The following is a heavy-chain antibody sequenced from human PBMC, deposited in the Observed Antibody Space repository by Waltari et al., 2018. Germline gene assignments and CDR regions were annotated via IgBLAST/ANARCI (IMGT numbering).Heavy chain of an antibody. CDR3: AKDDGGNSGYFQH. CDR1: GFTFTSYA. J-gene: IGHJ1*01. CDR2: ISGRGGST. D-gene: IGHD2-21*02. V-gene: IGHV3-23*01. Sequence: EVQLLESGGGLVQPGGSLRLSCAASGFTFTSYAMCWVRQAPGTGRGGVSAISGRGGSTYYADSVKGRFTISRDNSKNTLYLQMNSLRAEDTAVYYCAKDDGGNSGYFQHWGQGTLVTVSS.